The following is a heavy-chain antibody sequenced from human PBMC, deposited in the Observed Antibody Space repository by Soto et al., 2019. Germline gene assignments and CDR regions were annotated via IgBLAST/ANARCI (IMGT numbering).Heavy chain of an antibody. CDR1: GFTFSSYA. Sequence: PGGSLRLSCAASGFTFSSYAMSWVRQAPGKGLEWVSAISGSGGSTYYADSVKGRFTISRDNSKNTLYLQMNSLRAEDTAVYYCAKGTSTYYDYVWGSFPDYWGQGTLVTVSS. CDR2: ISGSGGST. D-gene: IGHD3-16*01. V-gene: IGHV3-23*01. CDR3: AKGTSTYYDYVWGSFPDY. J-gene: IGHJ4*02.